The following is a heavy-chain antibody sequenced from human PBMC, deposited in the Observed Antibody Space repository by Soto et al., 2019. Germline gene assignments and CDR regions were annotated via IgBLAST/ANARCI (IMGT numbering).Heavy chain of an antibody. CDR3: ARDWYITGTTLFLGY. D-gene: IGHD1-7*01. V-gene: IGHV1-3*01. CDR2: INAGNGNT. CDR1: GYTFTSYA. J-gene: IGHJ4*02. Sequence: QVQLVQSGAEVKKPGASVKVSCKASGYTFTSYAMHWVRQDPGQRLEWMGWINAGNGNTKYSQKFQGRVTITRDTSASTAYMELSSLRSEDTAVYYCARDWYITGTTLFLGYWGQGTLVTVSS.